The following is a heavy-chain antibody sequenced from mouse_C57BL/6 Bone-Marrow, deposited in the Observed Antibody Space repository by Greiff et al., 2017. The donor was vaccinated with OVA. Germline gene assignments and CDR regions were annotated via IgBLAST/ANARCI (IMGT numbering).Heavy chain of an antibody. CDR1: GYAFTNYL. Sequence: QVQLQQSGAELVRPGTSVKVSCKSSGYAFTNYLIEWVKQRPGQGLEWIGVINPGSGGTNYNEKFKGKATLTADKSSSTAYMQLSSLTSEDSAVYFCARCYYGNSYWYFDVWGTGTTVTVSS. CDR2: INPGSGGT. J-gene: IGHJ1*03. D-gene: IGHD2-1*01. CDR3: ARCYYGNSYWYFDV. V-gene: IGHV1-54*01.